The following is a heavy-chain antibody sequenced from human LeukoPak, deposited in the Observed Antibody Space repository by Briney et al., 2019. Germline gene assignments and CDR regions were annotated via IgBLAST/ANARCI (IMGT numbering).Heavy chain of an antibody. D-gene: IGHD3-16*01. J-gene: IGHJ4*02. Sequence: SETLSLTCTVSGGSISSYYWSWIRQPPGKGLEWIGYIYYSGSTNYNPSLKSRVTISVDTSKNQFSLKLSSVTAADTAVYYCARDAGGFIDYWGQGTLVTVSS. CDR1: GGSISSYY. V-gene: IGHV4-59*01. CDR2: IYYSGST. CDR3: ARDAGGFIDY.